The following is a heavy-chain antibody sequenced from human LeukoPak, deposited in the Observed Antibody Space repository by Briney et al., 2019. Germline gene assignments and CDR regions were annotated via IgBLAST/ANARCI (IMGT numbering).Heavy chain of an antibody. CDR3: ARDIHYYDSSDSDSDI. D-gene: IGHD3-22*01. CDR1: GFTFSSYG. Sequence: GGSLRLSCAASGFTFSSYGMHWVRQAPGKGLEWVANIKQDGSEKYYVDSVKGRFTISRDNAKNSLYLQMNSLRAEDTAVYYCARDIHYYDSSDSDSDIWGQGTMVTVSS. CDR2: IKQDGSEK. J-gene: IGHJ3*02. V-gene: IGHV3-7*01.